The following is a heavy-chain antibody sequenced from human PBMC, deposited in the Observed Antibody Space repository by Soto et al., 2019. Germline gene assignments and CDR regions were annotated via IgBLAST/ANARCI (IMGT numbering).Heavy chain of an antibody. Sequence: VGSLRLSCAASGFTFSSYGMHWVRQAPGKGLEWVAVIWYDGSNKYYADSVKGRFTISRDNSKNTLYLQMSSLRAEDTAVYYCARDTSRLYYYGSGTTPYDYWGQGTLVTVSS. CDR1: GFTFSSYG. V-gene: IGHV3-33*01. CDR2: IWYDGSNK. J-gene: IGHJ4*02. CDR3: ARDTSRLYYYGSGTTPYDY. D-gene: IGHD3-10*01.